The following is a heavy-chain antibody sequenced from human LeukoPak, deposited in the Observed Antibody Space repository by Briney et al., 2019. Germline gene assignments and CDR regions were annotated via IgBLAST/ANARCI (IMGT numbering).Heavy chain of an antibody. J-gene: IGHJ6*03. D-gene: IGHD1-26*01. CDR1: GGSFSGYY. Sequence: SETLSLTCAVYGGSFSGYYWSWIRQPPGKGLEWIGEINHSGSTNYNPSLKSRVTISVDTSKNQFSLKLSSVTAADTAVYYCARGPRSGSCWHYYYYMDVWGKGTTVTVSS. CDR2: INHSGST. CDR3: ARGPRSGSCWHYYYYMDV. V-gene: IGHV4-34*01.